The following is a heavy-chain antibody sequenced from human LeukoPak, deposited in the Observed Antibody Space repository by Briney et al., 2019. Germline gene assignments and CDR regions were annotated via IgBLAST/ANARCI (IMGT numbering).Heavy chain of an antibody. CDR2: ISGSGGST. CDR3: AKDVVVAASWFDP. Sequence: GRSLRLSCAASGFSFDDYAMHWVRQAPGKGLEWVSAISGSGGSTYYADSVKGRFTISRDNSKNTLYLQMNSLRAEDTAVYYCAKDVVVAASWFDPWGQGTLVTVSS. CDR1: GFSFDDYA. D-gene: IGHD2-15*01. V-gene: IGHV3-23*01. J-gene: IGHJ5*02.